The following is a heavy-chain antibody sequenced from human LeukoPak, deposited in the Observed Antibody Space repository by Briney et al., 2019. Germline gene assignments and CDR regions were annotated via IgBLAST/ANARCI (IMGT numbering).Heavy chain of an antibody. D-gene: IGHD6-6*01. CDR3: ARVVAARDYYYYYMDV. V-gene: IGHV4-31*03. CDR2: IYYSGST. J-gene: IGHJ6*03. Sequence: SETLSLTCTVSGGSISSGGYYWSWIRQHPGKGLEWIGYIYYSGSTYYTPSLKSRVTISVDTSKNQFSLRLSSVTAADTAVYYCARVVAARDYYYYYMDVWGKGTTVTVSS. CDR1: GGSISSGGYY.